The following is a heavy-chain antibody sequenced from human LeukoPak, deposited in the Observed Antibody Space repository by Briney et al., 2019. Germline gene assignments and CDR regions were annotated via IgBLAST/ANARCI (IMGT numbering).Heavy chain of an antibody. CDR3: ARDRGDYVWGRKYNWFDP. D-gene: IGHD3-16*01. Sequence: PGGSLRPSCAASGFTFSSYWMSWVRQAPGKGLEWVANIKQDGSEKYYVDSVKGRFTISRDNAKNSLYLQMNSLRAEDTAVYYCARDRGDYVWGRKYNWFDPWGQGTLVTVSS. V-gene: IGHV3-7*01. CDR2: IKQDGSEK. J-gene: IGHJ5*02. CDR1: GFTFSSYW.